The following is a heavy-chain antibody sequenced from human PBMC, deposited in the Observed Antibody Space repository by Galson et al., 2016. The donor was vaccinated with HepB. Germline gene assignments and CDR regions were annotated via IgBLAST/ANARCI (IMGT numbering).Heavy chain of an antibody. CDR2: VRNKGQGYST. D-gene: IGHD2-15*01. CDR1: GFSFSDHY. CDR3: ARAAVASGNCRNGSCPPSGYFDS. V-gene: IGHV3-72*01. Sequence: SLRLSCAASGFSFSDHYMDWVRQAPGKGLEWVGRVRNKGQGYSTEYAASVKGRFTISRDDAKNSVYLQMNGLKTEDTAVYYCARAAVASGNCRNGSCPPSGYFDSWGQGALVTVSS. J-gene: IGHJ4*02.